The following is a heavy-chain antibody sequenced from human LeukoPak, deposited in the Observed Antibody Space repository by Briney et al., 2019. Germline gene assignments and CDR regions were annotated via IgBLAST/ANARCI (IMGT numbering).Heavy chain of an antibody. CDR3: ARDYGGKFDY. CDR2: IYYSGST. V-gene: IGHV4-59*01. Sequence: SETLSLTCTVSGGAITSYYWSWIRQPPGKGLEWIGYIYYSGSTNYNPSLKSRVTISADTSKNQFSLRLSSVTAADTAVYYCARDYGGKFDYWGQGTLVTVSS. J-gene: IGHJ4*02. CDR1: GGAITSYY. D-gene: IGHD4-23*01.